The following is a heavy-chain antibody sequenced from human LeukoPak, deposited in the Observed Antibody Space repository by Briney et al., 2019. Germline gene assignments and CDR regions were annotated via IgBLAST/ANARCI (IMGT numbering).Heavy chain of an antibody. CDR3: ARERTGRELGIGLATYDAFDI. Sequence: ASVKVSCKASGGTFSSYAISWVRQAPGQWLEWMGGIIPIFGTANYAQKFQGRVTITADESTSTAYMELSSLRSEDTAVYYCARERTGRELGIGLATYDAFDIWGQGTMVTVSS. D-gene: IGHD1-26*01. J-gene: IGHJ3*02. V-gene: IGHV1-69*13. CDR1: GGTFSSYA. CDR2: IIPIFGTA.